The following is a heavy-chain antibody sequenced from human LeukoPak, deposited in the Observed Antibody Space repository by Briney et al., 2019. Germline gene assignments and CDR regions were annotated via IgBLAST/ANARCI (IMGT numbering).Heavy chain of an antibody. J-gene: IGHJ3*02. Sequence: PGGSLRLSCAASGFTFSSSDMHWVRQTPGKGLEWVAFIRSDGNNKYYADSVKGRFTISRDNAKNTLYLQMNSLRAEDTAVYYCARDPQINAFDIWGQGTMVTVS. CDR3: ARDPQINAFDI. CDR1: GFTFSSSD. CDR2: IRSDGNNK. V-gene: IGHV3-30*02.